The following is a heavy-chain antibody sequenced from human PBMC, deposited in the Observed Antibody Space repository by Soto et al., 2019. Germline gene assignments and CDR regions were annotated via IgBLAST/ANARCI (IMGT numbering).Heavy chain of an antibody. Sequence: ASVKVSCKASGYTFTGYYMHWVRQAPGQGLEWMGWINPNSGGTNYAQKFQGWVTMTRDTSISTAYMELSRLRSDDTAVYYCARSMRLRQLALYYYGMDVWGQGTTVTVSS. CDR3: ARSMRLRQLALYYYGMDV. D-gene: IGHD4-17*01. V-gene: IGHV1-2*04. CDR1: GYTFTGYY. J-gene: IGHJ6*02. CDR2: INPNSGGT.